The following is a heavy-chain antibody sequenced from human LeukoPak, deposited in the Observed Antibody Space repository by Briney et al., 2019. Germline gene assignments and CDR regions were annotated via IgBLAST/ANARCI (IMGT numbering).Heavy chain of an antibody. CDR3: ARDRSPFMVRGVVDY. V-gene: IGHV3-11*04. J-gene: IGHJ4*02. CDR1: GFTFSDYY. Sequence: GGSLRLSCAASGFTFSDYYMSWIRQAPGKGLEWVSYISSSGSTIYYADSVKGRFTISRDNAKNSLYLQMNSLRAEDTAVYYCARDRSPFMVRGVVDYWGQGTLVTVSS. D-gene: IGHD3-10*01. CDR2: ISSSGSTI.